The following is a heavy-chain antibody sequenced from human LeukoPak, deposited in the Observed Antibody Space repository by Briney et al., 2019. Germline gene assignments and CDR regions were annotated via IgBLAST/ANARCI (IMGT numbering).Heavy chain of an antibody. D-gene: IGHD6-19*01. CDR2: IWYDGSNK. Sequence: GRSLRLSCAASGFTFSSYGMHWVRQAPGKGLEWVAVIWYDGSNKYYADSVKGRFTISRDNSKNTLYLQMNSLRAEDTAVYYCARDVSVAGTGGFDYWGQGTLVTVSS. CDR3: ARDVSVAGTGGFDY. J-gene: IGHJ4*02. V-gene: IGHV3-33*01. CDR1: GFTFSSYG.